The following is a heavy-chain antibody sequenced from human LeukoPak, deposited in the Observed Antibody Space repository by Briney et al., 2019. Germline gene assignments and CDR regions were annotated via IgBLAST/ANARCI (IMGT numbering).Heavy chain of an antibody. CDR1: GFSFSDYY. CDR2: ISSSRASQP. D-gene: IGHD3-10*01. J-gene: IGHJ4*02. V-gene: IGHV3-11*06. CDR3: ARGRDYGSGNFHTFDE. Sequence: PGGSLRLSCAASGFSFSDYYVSWMRQAPGKGLEWVSYISSSRASQPDYADSVKSRFTISRDNAKNSLYLQMNSLRAEDTAVYYCARGRDYGSGNFHTFDEWGQGTLVTVSS.